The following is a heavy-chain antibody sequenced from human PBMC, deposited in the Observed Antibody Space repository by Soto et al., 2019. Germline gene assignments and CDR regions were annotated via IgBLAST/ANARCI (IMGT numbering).Heavy chain of an antibody. CDR1: GYTFTGYY. CDR2: INPNSGGT. J-gene: IGHJ3*02. CDR3: ARKRWLHSSDAFDI. D-gene: IGHD5-12*01. V-gene: IGHV1-2*04. Sequence: ASVKVSCKASGYTFTGYYMHWVRPAPGQGLEWMGWINPNSGGTNYAQKFQGWVTMTRDTSISTAYMELSRLRSDDTAVYYCARKRWLHSSDAFDIWGQGTMVTV.